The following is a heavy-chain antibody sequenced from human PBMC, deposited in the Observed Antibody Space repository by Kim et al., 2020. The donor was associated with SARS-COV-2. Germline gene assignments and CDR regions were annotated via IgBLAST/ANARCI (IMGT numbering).Heavy chain of an antibody. CDR3: TKVFEY. J-gene: IGHJ4*02. Sequence: DGTNQYYADTVKGRFTISRDNPRNTVYLQMNRLGAEDTALYYCTKVFEYWGQGTLVTVSS. V-gene: IGHV3-33*03. CDR2: DGTNQ.